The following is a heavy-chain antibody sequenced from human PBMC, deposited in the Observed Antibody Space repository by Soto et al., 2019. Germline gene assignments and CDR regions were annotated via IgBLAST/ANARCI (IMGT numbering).Heavy chain of an antibody. Sequence: EVQLLESGGGLVQPGGSLRLSCAASGFTFSSYAMSWVRQAPGKGLEWVSAISGSGGSTYYADSVKGRCTIARHNSKNTLYLQMNSLRAEDTAVYYCAKDPEDYSSGAFDIWGQGTMVTVSS. CDR1: GFTFSSYA. CDR2: ISGSGGST. D-gene: IGHD6-19*01. V-gene: IGHV3-23*01. CDR3: AKDPEDYSSGAFDI. J-gene: IGHJ3*02.